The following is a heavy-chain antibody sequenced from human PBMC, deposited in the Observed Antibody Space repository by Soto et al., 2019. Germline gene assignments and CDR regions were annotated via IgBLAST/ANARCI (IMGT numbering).Heavy chain of an antibody. Sequence: QVQLVESGGGVVQPGRSLRLSCTTSGFTFSNYGFHWARQAPGKGLEWVAVIWYDGSNKYYTESVKGRFTISRDDSKNTLYLQMNILRAEDTAVYYCARDLGHFDRGGSYFDYWGQGTLVTVSS. V-gene: IGHV3-33*01. CDR3: ARDLGHFDRGGSYFDY. CDR2: IWYDGSNK. J-gene: IGHJ4*02. CDR1: GFTFSNYG. D-gene: IGHD3-16*01.